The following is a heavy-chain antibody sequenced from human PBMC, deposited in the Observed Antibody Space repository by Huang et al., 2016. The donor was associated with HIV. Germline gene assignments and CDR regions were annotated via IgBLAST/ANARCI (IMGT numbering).Heavy chain of an antibody. CDR2: VDHSGTA. CDR1: GVSISTNC. J-gene: IGHJ5*02. CDR3: ARGADFLSGYLIFDP. D-gene: IGHD3-3*01. Sequence: QVQLQESGPGLVKPSETLSLTCTVSGVSISTNCWSWIRQPPGKGPEYIGFVDHSGTANDNPSLKSQVTISIDTSTNQFALKLSSVTAADTAVYYCARGADFLSGYLIFDPWGQGTLVTVSS. V-gene: IGHV4-59*01.